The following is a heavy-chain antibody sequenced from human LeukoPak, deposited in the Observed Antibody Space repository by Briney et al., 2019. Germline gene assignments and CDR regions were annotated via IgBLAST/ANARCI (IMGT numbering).Heavy chain of an antibody. CDR1: GFTFSSYL. Sequence: GGSLRLSCAASGFTFSSYLMSWVRQAPGKGLEWVANIKQDGSEKYYVDSVKGRFTISRDNAKNSLYLQMNSLRAEDTAVYYCARDGQAFDIWGQGTMVTVSS. J-gene: IGHJ3*02. CDR2: IKQDGSEK. CDR3: ARDGQAFDI. V-gene: IGHV3-7*01.